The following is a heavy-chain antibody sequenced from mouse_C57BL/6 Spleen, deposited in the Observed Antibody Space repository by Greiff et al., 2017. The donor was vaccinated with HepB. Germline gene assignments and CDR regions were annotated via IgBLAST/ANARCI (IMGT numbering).Heavy chain of an antibody. CDR1: GYTFTDYY. CDR2: INPNNGGT. D-gene: IGHD2-4*01. CDR3: ARSGDYDGFDY. J-gene: IGHJ2*01. Sequence: EVMLQQSGPELVKPGASVKISCKASGYTFTDYYMNWVKQSHGKSLEWIGDINPNNGGTSYNQKFKGKATLTVDKSSSTAYMELRSLTSEDSAVYYCARSGDYDGFDYWGQGTTLTVSS. V-gene: IGHV1-26*01.